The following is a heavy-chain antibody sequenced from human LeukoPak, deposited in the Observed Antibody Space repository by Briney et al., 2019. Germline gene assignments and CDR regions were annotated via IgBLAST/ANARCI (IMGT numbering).Heavy chain of an antibody. D-gene: IGHD3-10*01. CDR2: ISSSGSI. CDR1: GGSISNYY. CDR3: ARRSRYYGSGSYSH. Sequence: SETLSLTCTVSGGSISNYYWSWVRQSPGKGLECIGYISSSGSINYNPSLESRATISVDTSKNQFSLKLSSVTAADTAVYYCARRSRYYGSGSYSHWGQGTLVTVSS. J-gene: IGHJ4*02. V-gene: IGHV4-59*12.